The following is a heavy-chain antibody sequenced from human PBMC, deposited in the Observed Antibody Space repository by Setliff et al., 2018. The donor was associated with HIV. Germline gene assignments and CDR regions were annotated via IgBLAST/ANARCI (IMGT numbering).Heavy chain of an antibody. CDR1: GGSIRTYY. CDR3: ARGVEVTFDY. V-gene: IGHV4-59*12. Sequence: SETLSLTCTVSGGSIRTYYWSWIRQPPGKGLEWIGYIFYSVNTNYNPSLKGRVTILVDTSKNQFSLKLNSVTAADTAVYYCARGVEVTFDYWGQGALVTVSS. D-gene: IGHD2-21*02. J-gene: IGHJ4*02. CDR2: IFYSVNT.